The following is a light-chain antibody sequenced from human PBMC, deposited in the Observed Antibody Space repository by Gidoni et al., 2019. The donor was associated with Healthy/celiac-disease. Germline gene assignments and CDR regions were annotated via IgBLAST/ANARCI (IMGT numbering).Light chain of an antibody. CDR2: GAS. CDR3: QQYGSPPPVYT. Sequence: EIVLTQSPGTLSLSPGERATLSCRASQSVSSSYLAWYQQKPGQAPRRLIYGASSRATGIPDRFSGSGSGTDFTLTISRLEPEDFAVYYCQQYGSPPPVYTFGQGTKLEIK. J-gene: IGKJ2*01. V-gene: IGKV3-20*01. CDR1: QSVSSSY.